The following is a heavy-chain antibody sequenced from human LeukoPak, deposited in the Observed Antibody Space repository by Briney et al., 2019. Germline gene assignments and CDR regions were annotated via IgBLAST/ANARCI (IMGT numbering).Heavy chain of an antibody. Sequence: SETLSLTCTVSGGSISSSSYYWGWIRQPPGKGLEWIGSIYYSGSTYYNPSLKSRVTISVDTSKNQFSLKLSSVTAADTAVYYCAREKAVAGGMDVWGQGTTVTVSS. J-gene: IGHJ6*02. V-gene: IGHV4-39*02. CDR1: GGSISSSSYY. CDR2: IYYSGST. CDR3: AREKAVAGGMDV. D-gene: IGHD6-19*01.